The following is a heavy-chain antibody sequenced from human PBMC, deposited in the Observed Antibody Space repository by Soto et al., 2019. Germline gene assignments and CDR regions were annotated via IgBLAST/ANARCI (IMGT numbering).Heavy chain of an antibody. D-gene: IGHD6-13*01. Sequence: KPSETLSLTCTVSGNSIIRSYCIWIRHPAFKGLEWIGRVSTNGRTTYSPSLKSRVTMSLDTSENLFSLKLTSVTAADTAVYYCARDFGSWNNYWGQGTLVTVSS. CDR1: GNSIIRSY. V-gene: IGHV4-4*07. CDR3: ARDFGSWNNY. J-gene: IGHJ4*02. CDR2: VSTNGRT.